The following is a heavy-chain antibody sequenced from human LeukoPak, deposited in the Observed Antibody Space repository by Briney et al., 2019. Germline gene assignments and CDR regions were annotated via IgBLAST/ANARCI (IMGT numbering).Heavy chain of an antibody. CDR1: GGSISSGDYY. D-gene: IGHD4-23*01. CDR3: TRVWASARVGDDAFDI. CDR2: IYYSGST. J-gene: IGHJ3*02. V-gene: IGHV4-31*03. Sequence: SETLSLTCTVSGGSISSGDYYWSWIRQHPGEGLEWIGYIYYSGSTYYNPSLKSRVSISVDTSKNQFSLKLSSVTAADTAVYYCTRVWASARVGDDAFDIWGQGTMVTFSS.